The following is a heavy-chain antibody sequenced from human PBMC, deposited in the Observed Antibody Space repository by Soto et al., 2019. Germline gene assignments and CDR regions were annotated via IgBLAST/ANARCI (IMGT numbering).Heavy chain of an antibody. Sequence: SQTLSLTCAISGDSVSSNSAAWNWIRQSPSRGLEWLGRTYYRPKWYNDYAVSVKSRITINPDTSKNQFSLQLNSVTPEDTAVYYCASMGQHRNYYYYGMDVWGQGTTVTVSS. J-gene: IGHJ6*02. CDR1: GDSVSSNSAA. CDR2: TYYRPKWYN. V-gene: IGHV6-1*01. CDR3: ASMGQHRNYYYYGMDV. D-gene: IGHD6-13*01.